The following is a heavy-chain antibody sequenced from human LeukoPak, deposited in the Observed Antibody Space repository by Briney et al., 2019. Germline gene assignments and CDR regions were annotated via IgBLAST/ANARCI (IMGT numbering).Heavy chain of an antibody. CDR1: GGSISYYY. D-gene: IGHD3-10*01. Sequence: PSETLSLTCTVSGGSISYYYWGWIRQPPGKGLEWIGSIYHSGSTYYNPSLKSRVTISVDTSKNQFSLKLSSVTATDTAVYYCARGWGSGSYYNGLGYWGQGTQVTVSS. CDR3: ARGWGSGSYYNGLGY. J-gene: IGHJ4*02. V-gene: IGHV4-38-2*02. CDR2: IYHSGST.